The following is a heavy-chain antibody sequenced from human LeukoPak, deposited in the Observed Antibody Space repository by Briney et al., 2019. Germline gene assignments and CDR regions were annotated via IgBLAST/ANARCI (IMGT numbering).Heavy chain of an antibody. CDR2: VYYLGST. CDR3: ARQVEKNYGDWFDP. D-gene: IGHD3-16*01. Sequence: SETLSLTCTVPGGSVSSNTHHWGWIRQPPGKGLEWIGSVYYLGSTYYNPSLKSRVTISVDTSKNHFSLKVRSVTAADTAVYYYARQVEKNYGDWFDPWGQGTLVTVSS. CDR1: GGSVSSNTHH. V-gene: IGHV4-39*01. J-gene: IGHJ5*02.